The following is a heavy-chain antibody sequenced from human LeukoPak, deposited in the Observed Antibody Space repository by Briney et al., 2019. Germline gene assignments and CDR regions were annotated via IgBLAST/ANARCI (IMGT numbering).Heavy chain of an antibody. V-gene: IGHV3-23*01. CDR1: GFTVSSNY. J-gene: IGHJ5*02. D-gene: IGHD4-17*01. CDR2: ISGSGGST. Sequence: GGSLRLSCAASGFTVSSNYMSWVRQAPGKGLEWVSAISGSGGSTYYADSVKGRFTISRDNSKNTLYLQMNSLRAEDTAVYYCAKDLDYGENWFDPWGQGTLVTVSS. CDR3: AKDLDYGENWFDP.